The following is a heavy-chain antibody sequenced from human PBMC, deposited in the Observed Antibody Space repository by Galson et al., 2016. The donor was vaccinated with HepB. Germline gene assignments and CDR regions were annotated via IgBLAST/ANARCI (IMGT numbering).Heavy chain of an antibody. V-gene: IGHV3-30*03. CDR1: GFTFNSYR. J-gene: IGHJ3*02. Sequence: SLRLSCAASGFTFNSYRMHWVRQAPGKGLEWVAVISYDGSNKYYADSVKGRFTISRDNSKNTLYLQMNRVRSEDTAVYYCASQKRKHGSGWYFAFDIWGRGTMVTVSS. D-gene: IGHD6-19*01. CDR2: ISYDGSNK. CDR3: ASQKRKHGSGWYFAFDI.